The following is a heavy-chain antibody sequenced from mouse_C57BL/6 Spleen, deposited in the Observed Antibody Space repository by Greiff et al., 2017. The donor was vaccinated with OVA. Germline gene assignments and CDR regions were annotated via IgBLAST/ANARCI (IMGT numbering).Heavy chain of an antibody. CDR1: GYSITSGYY. D-gene: IGHD2-3*01. J-gene: IGHJ2*01. CDR3: AREGIYDGYYGYFDY. Sequence: EVKVEESGPGLVKPSQSLSLTCSVTGYSITSGYYWNWIRQFPGNKLEWMGYISYDGSNNYNPSLKNRISITRDTSKNQFFLKLNSVTTEDTATYYCAREGIYDGYYGYFDYWGQGTTLTVSS. V-gene: IGHV3-6*01. CDR2: ISYDGSN.